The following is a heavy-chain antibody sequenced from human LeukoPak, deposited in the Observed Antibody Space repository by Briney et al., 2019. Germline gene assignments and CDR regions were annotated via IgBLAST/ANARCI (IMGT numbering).Heavy chain of an antibody. J-gene: IGHJ4*02. V-gene: IGHV3-30*04. CDR1: GFTFSSYA. CDR3: ARDAGNYYDSSGYTLDY. D-gene: IGHD3-22*01. CDR2: ISYDGSNK. Sequence: PGRSLRLSCAASGFTFSSYAMHWVRQAPGKGLEWVAVISYDGSNKYYADSVKGRFTISRDNSKNTLYLQMNSLRAEDTAVYYCARDAGNYYDSSGYTLDYWGQGTLVTVSS.